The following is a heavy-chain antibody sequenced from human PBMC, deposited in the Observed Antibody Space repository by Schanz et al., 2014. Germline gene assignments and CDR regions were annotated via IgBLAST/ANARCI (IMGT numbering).Heavy chain of an antibody. D-gene: IGHD3-3*01. J-gene: IGHJ5*02. CDR3: ARDRGYDFSFDP. Sequence: QVQLQESGPGLVKSSETLSLTCTVSGGSISSFYWGWIRQPAGKGLEWIGRIYTSGSTNYNPSLKSRSTISLDTSTTQFSLTLISVTAADTAVYYCARDRGYDFSFDPWGQGTLVTVSS. CDR2: IYTSGST. V-gene: IGHV4-4*07. CDR1: GGSISSFY.